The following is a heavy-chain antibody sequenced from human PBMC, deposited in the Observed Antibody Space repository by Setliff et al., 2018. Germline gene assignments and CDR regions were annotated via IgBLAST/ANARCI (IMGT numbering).Heavy chain of an antibody. CDR2: IFHSGST. V-gene: IGHV4-31*03. CDR1: GDSISSGSYY. J-gene: IGHJ4*02. D-gene: IGHD3-10*01. CDR3: ARVADGSGSFYLGFDY. Sequence: SETLSLTSTVSGDSISSGSYYWNWIRQHPEKGLEWLGYIFHSGSTHYNSSLKSRITISIDTSKNHFSLELNSVTAADSAVYYCARVADGSGSFYLGFDYWGQGILVTVSS.